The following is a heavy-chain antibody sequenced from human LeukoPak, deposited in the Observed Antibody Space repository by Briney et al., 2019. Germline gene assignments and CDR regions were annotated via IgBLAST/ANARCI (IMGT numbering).Heavy chain of an antibody. J-gene: IGHJ6*03. CDR2: IIPIFGTA. CDR1: GGTFSSYA. CDR3: ARDNRSGSYYDDYYYYYYYMDV. Sequence: GASVKASCKASGGTFSSYAISWVRQAPGRGLEWMGGIIPIFGTANYAQRFQGRVTITTDESTSTAYMELSSLRSEDTAVYYCARDNRSGSYYDDYYYYYYYMDVWGKGTTVTVSS. V-gene: IGHV1-69*05. D-gene: IGHD1-26*01.